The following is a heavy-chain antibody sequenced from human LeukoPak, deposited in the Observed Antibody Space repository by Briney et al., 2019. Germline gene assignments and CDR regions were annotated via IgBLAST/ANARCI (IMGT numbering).Heavy chain of an antibody. J-gene: IGHJ5*02. CDR2: IYPGASDT. Sequence: GESLKISFKGAGYSFTSYLIGWVRQLPGKGLEWMGIIYPGASDTRYSPSFQGQVTISADKSISTAYLQWSSLKASDTAMYYCARSADIVVVPAAIAWFDPWGQGTLVTVSS. CDR3: ARSADIVVVPAAIAWFDP. CDR1: GYSFTSYL. V-gene: IGHV5-51*01. D-gene: IGHD2-2*02.